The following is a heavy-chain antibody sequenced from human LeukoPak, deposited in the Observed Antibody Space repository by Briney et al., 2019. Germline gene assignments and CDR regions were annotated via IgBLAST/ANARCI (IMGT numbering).Heavy chain of an antibody. CDR1: GGSISSYY. V-gene: IGHV4-59*08. D-gene: IGHD4-4*01. Sequence: PSETLSLTCTVSGGSISSYYWSWIRQPPGKGLEWIGYIYYSGSTNYNPSLKSRVTISVDTSKNQFSLKLSSVTAADTAVYYCARHSNSNYGGYYYYYYGMDVWGQGTTVTVSS. CDR2: IYYSGST. J-gene: IGHJ6*02. CDR3: ARHSNSNYGGYYYYYYGMDV.